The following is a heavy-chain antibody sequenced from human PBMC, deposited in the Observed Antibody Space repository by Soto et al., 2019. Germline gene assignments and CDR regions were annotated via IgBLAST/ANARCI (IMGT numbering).Heavy chain of an antibody. CDR2: IDSDGSST. Sequence: EVQRVESGGGLVQPGGSLRVSCAASGFTFGSYWMNWVRQAPGKGLVWVSRIDSDGSSTTYADSVKGRFTTSRDNAKNTLYLQMSSLRVEDPAVYYCARGRPYGMDVWGQGPTVTVSS. CDR1: GFTFGSYW. J-gene: IGHJ6*02. V-gene: IGHV3-74*01. CDR3: ARGRPYGMDV.